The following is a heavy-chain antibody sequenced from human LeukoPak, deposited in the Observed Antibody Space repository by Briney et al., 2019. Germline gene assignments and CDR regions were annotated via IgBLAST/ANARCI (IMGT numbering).Heavy chain of an antibody. V-gene: IGHV1-8*01. CDR3: ARDHGPDYDPYNWFDP. CDR1: GYTFTSYD. CDR2: MNPNSGNT. J-gene: IGHJ5*02. Sequence: GASVNVSCKASGYTFTSYDINWVRQATGQGLEWMGWMNPNSGNTGYAQKFQGRVTMTRDTSISTAYMELSRLRSDDTAVYYCARDHGPDYDPYNWFDPWGQGTLVTVSS. D-gene: IGHD3-3*01.